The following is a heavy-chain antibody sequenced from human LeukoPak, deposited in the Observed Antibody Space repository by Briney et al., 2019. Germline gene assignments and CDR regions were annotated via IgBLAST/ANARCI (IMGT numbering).Heavy chain of an antibody. CDR1: GGSINSSDHY. CDR2: KYYSGDT. CDR3: ARHRLEGDTFDI. V-gene: IGHV4-39*01. D-gene: IGHD3-3*01. J-gene: IGHJ3*02. Sequence: PSETLSLTCTVSGGSINSSDHYWAWIRQPPGKGLEWIGSKYYSGDTYYSPSLKSRVTISVDTSSNKFALKLNSVTAADTAVYFCARHRLEGDTFDIWGQGTKVTVSS.